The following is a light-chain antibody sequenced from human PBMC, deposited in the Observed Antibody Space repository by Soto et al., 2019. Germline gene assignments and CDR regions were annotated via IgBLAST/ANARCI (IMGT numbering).Light chain of an antibody. CDR2: LND. CDR3: VACDNSLSGRV. CDR1: GSNIGGHD. Sequence: QSVLTQPPSASGTPGQRVTISCSGSGSNIGGHDVYWYQHLPGTAPKVLIYLNDHRPSGVPDRFSASRSGTSASLAISGLRSEDEADYYCVACDNSLSGRVFGGGTKLTVL. V-gene: IGLV1-47*02. J-gene: IGLJ2*01.